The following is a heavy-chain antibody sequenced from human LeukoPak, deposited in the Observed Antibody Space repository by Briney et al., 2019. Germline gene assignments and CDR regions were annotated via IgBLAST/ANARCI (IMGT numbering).Heavy chain of an antibody. J-gene: IGHJ4*02. V-gene: IGHV3-66*01. CDR2: IYSGGST. D-gene: IGHD4-11*01. CDR1: GFTFSSYA. Sequence: GGSLRLSCAASGFTFSSYAMHWVRQAPGKGLEWVSVIYSGGSTYYADSVKGRFTISRDNSKNTLYLQMNSLRAEDTAVYYCARERLQVGYYFDYWGQGTLVTVSS. CDR3: ARERLQVGYYFDY.